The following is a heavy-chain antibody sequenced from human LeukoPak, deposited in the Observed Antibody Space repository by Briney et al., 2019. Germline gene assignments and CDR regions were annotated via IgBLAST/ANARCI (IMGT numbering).Heavy chain of an antibody. Sequence: SVKVSCKASGGTFSSYAISWVRQAPGQGLEWMGGIIPIFGTANYAQKFQGRVTITADESTSTAYMELSSLRSEDTAVYYCARDSLGMSTLDSWGQGTLVTVSS. CDR2: IIPIFGTA. CDR3: ARDSLGMSTLDS. CDR1: GGTFSSYA. V-gene: IGHV1-69*13. D-gene: IGHD5/OR15-5a*01. J-gene: IGHJ4*02.